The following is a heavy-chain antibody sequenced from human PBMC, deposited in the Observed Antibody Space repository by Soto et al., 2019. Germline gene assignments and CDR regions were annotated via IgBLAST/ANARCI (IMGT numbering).Heavy chain of an antibody. CDR1: GFTFSSYS. CDR2: ISSSSSTI. D-gene: IGHD5-18*01. V-gene: IGHV3-48*02. Sequence: EVQLVESGGGLVQPGGSLRLSCAASGFTFSSYSMNWVRQAPGKGLEWVSYISSSSSTIYYADSVKGRFTISRDNAKNSLYLQMNSLSDEDTAVYYCARVGYSYGPNWFDPWGQGTLVTVSS. CDR3: ARVGYSYGPNWFDP. J-gene: IGHJ5*02.